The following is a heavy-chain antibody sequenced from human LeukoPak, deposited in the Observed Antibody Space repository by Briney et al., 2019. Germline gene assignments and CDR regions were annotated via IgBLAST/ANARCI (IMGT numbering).Heavy chain of an antibody. CDR3: ARDPITMIAYFDY. CDR1: GGSISSSSYY. CDR2: IYYSGST. D-gene: IGHD3-22*01. J-gene: IGHJ4*02. Sequence: SEALSLTCTVSGGSISSSSYYWGWTRQPPGKGLEWIGSIYYSGSTYYNPSLKSRVTISVDTSKNQFSLKLSSVTAADTAVYYCARDPITMIAYFDYWGQGTLVTVSS. V-gene: IGHV4-39*07.